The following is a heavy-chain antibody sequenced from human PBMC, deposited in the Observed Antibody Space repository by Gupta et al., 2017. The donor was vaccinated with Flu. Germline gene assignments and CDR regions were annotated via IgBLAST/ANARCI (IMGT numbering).Heavy chain of an antibody. CDR3: ARTVAGANNFDY. D-gene: IGHD6-19*01. CDR1: GDSVSNNSAL. CDR2: TYLRSKWYT. Sequence: QIQLQQAGPGLVKPSQTLSLTCAISGDSVSNNSALWPRIRQSPSRGLEWLGRTYLRSKWYTDYAVSLKSRITINADSSQNHFSLHLNSVTPEDTAVYYCARTVAGANNFDYWGQGTLVTVSS. J-gene: IGHJ4*02. V-gene: IGHV6-1*01.